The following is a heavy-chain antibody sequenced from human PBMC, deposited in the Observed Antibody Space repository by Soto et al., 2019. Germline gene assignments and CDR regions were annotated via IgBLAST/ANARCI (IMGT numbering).Heavy chain of an antibody. CDR3: AHTSYNYGDWGKFDP. Sequence: SGPTLVNPTQTLTLTCTFSGFSLSASGVGVGWIRQPPGKALEWLALIYWNGDKRYRPALESRLTITKDTSKNQVVLTMTNMDPLDTATYYCAHTSYNYGDWGKFDPWGQGTQVTVSS. CDR2: IYWNGDK. CDR1: GFSLSASGVG. V-gene: IGHV2-5*01. D-gene: IGHD2-21*02. J-gene: IGHJ5*02.